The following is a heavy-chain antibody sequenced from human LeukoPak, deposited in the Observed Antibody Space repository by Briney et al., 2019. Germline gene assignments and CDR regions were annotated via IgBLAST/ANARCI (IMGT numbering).Heavy chain of an antibody. D-gene: IGHD6-19*01. CDR3: AKRFAASSDWFDY. J-gene: IGHJ4*02. CDR2: IYSGGST. V-gene: IGHV3-53*01. Sequence: GGSLRLSCAASGFTVSSNYMSWVRQAPGKGLEWVSVIYSGGSTYYADSVKGRFTIFRDNSMNTLYLQMNSLRAEDTAVYYCAKRFAASSDWFDYWGQGTLVTVSS. CDR1: GFTVSSNY.